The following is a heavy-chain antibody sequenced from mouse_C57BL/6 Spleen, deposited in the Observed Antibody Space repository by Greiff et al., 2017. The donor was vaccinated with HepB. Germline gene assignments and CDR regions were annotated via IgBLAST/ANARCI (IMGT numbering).Heavy chain of an antibody. CDR3: ARFQLGRDWYFDV. Sequence: QVQLQQSGAELVKPGASVKLSCKASGYTFTSYWMQWVKQRPGQGLEWIGEIDPSDSYTNYNQKFKGKATLTVDTSSSTAYMQLSSLTSEDSAVYYCARFQLGRDWYFDVWGTGTTVTVSS. CDR2: IDPSDSYT. V-gene: IGHV1-50*01. CDR1: GYTFTSYW. J-gene: IGHJ1*03. D-gene: IGHD4-1*02.